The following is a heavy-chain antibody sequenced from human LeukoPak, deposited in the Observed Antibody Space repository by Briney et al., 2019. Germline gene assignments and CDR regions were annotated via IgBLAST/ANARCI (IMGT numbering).Heavy chain of an antibody. CDR1: GFTFCSYA. CDR3: ARDLEMALYGSGNHYYYGMDV. J-gene: IGHJ6*04. V-gene: IGHV3-30*04. Sequence: PGRSLRLFCAASGFTFCSYAMHGVRQAPGKGLEGVGVISYEGSNKYYADSVKGRFTISRDNSKNTLYLQMNSLRAEDTAVYYCARDLEMALYGSGNHYYYGMDVWGKGTTVTVSS. D-gene: IGHD3-10*01. CDR2: ISYEGSNK.